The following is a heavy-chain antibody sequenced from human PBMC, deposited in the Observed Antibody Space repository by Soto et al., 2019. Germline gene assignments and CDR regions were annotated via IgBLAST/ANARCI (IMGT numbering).Heavy chain of an antibody. V-gene: IGHV3-23*01. CDR2: ISGSGGNT. CDR1: GFTFNSYA. J-gene: IGHJ6*02. Sequence: SGFTFNSYAMSWVRQAPGKGLEWVSVISGSGGNTYYADSVRGRFTISRDNSKNTLYLQMNSLRAEDTAVYYCAKSSSGWYDVGMDVWGQGTTVTV. CDR3: AKSSSGWYDVGMDV. D-gene: IGHD6-19*01.